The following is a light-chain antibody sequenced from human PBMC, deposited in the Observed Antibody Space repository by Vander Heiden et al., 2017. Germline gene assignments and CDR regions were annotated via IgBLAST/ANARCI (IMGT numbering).Light chain of an antibody. CDR2: GAS. V-gene: IGKV3-15*01. CDR1: QNVRSN. CDR3: QHYHDWPRT. Sequence: VMTQSPATLSLSPGERATLSCSASQNVRSNLTWYQQKPGQAPRLLIYGASIRATGIPGRFSGSGSGTEFTLTISSLQSEDFVVYYCQHYHDWPRTFGQGTKVEIK. J-gene: IGKJ1*01.